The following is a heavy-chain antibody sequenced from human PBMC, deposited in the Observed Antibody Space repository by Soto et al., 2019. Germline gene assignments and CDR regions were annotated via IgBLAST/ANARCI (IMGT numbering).Heavy chain of an antibody. D-gene: IGHD4-17*01. V-gene: IGHV3-73*02. CDR1: GFTFSGSA. J-gene: IGHJ4*02. CDR2: IRSKANSYAT. Sequence: EVQLVESGGGLVQPGGSMKLSCAASGFTFSGSAMHWVRQASGKGLEWVGRIRSKANSYATAYAASVKGRFTISRDDSKNTAYLQMNSLKTEDTAVYYCTKRGGTTVVTPEDYWGQGTLVTVSS. CDR3: TKRGGTTVVTPEDY.